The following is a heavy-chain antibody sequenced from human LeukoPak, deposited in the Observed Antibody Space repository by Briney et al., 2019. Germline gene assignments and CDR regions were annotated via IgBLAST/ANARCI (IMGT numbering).Heavy chain of an antibody. CDR2: ISGSGGGT. Sequence: PGGSLRLSCAASGFTFSSYAMNWVRQAPGKGLEWVSAISGSGGGTYYADSVKGRFTISRDNSKNTLYLQMNSLRAEDTAIYYCADFGIVGAPTHHFDYWGQGTLVTVSS. J-gene: IGHJ4*02. CDR1: GFTFSSYA. V-gene: IGHV3-23*01. CDR3: ADFGIVGAPTHHFDY. D-gene: IGHD1-26*01.